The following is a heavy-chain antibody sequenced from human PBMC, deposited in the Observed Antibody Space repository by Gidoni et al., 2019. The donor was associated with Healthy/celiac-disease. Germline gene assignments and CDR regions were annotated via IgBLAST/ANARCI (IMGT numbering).Heavy chain of an antibody. Sequence: EVQLLESGGGLVQPGGSLRLSCAASGFTFSSYAMSWVRQAPGKGLEWVSAISGSGGSTYYADSVKGRFTISRDNSKNTLYLQMNSLRAEDTAVYYCAKEATLDDYGDYSSGMDVWGQGTTVTVSS. J-gene: IGHJ6*02. CDR3: AKEATLDDYGDYSSGMDV. CDR2: ISGSGGST. D-gene: IGHD4-17*01. V-gene: IGHV3-23*01. CDR1: GFTFSSYA.